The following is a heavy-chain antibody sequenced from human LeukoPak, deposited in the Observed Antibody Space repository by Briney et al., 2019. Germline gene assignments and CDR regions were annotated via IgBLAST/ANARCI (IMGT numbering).Heavy chain of an antibody. CDR1: GFSFHDFS. V-gene: IGHV3-9*01. Sequence: SLRLSCANLGFSFHDFSMAWVRQAPGKGLGWVAGISWNSGDIGYADSVKGRFTISRDNSKNTLDLQMNSLRAEDTAVYYCARGYSYGFDYWGQGTLVTVSS. CDR3: ARGYSYGFDY. CDR2: ISWNSGDI. D-gene: IGHD5-18*01. J-gene: IGHJ4*02.